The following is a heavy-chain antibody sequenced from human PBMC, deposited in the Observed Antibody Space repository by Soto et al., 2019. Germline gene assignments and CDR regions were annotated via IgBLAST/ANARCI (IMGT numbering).Heavy chain of an antibody. D-gene: IGHD3-10*01. V-gene: IGHV1-18*01. Sequence: ASVKVSCKASGCTFTSYGISWVRQAPGQGLEWMGWISAYNGNANYAQKLQGRVTMTTDTSTSTAYMELRSLRSDDTAVYYCARDTAAVGVRFFDYWGQGTLVTVSS. CDR1: GCTFTSYG. J-gene: IGHJ4*02. CDR2: ISAYNGNA. CDR3: ARDTAAVGVRFFDY.